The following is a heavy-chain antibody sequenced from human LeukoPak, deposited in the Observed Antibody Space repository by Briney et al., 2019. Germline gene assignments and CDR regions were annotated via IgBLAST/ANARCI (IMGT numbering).Heavy chain of an antibody. J-gene: IGHJ4*02. V-gene: IGHV3-7*01. CDR1: GFTFSSYW. CDR2: MNQDGSEK. Sequence: GGSLRLSCEDSGFTFSSYWMSWVRQAPGKGLEGVANMNQDGSEKSYVDSVKGRFTISRDNAKKSVYLQMNSLRAEDTAVYYCTRDGGYCRFDYWGQGTLVTVSA. D-gene: IGHD2-21*01. CDR3: TRDGGYCRFDY.